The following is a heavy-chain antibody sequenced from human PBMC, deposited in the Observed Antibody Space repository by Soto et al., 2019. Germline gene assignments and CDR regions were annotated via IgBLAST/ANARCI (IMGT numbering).Heavy chain of an antibody. D-gene: IGHD6-13*01. J-gene: IGHJ6*02. V-gene: IGHV3-48*02. CDR1: GFTFSSYS. CDR3: ARVNRSSWFYYYGMDV. Sequence: GGSLRLSCAASGFTFSSYSMNWVRQAPGKGLEWVSYISSSSSTIYYADSVKGRFTISRDNAKNSLYLQMNSLRDEDTAVYYCARVNRSSWFYYYGMDVWRQGTTVTVSS. CDR2: ISSSSSTI.